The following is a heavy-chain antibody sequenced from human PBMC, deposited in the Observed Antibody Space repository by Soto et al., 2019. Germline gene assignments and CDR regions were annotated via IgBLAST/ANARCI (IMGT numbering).Heavy chain of an antibody. J-gene: IGHJ4*02. Sequence: QVQLVESGGGVVQPGGSLRLSCAASGFTFSGYGMHWVRQSPGEGLEWVAILANDGSYQYYAESVKGRFTISRDNSKNTLYLQMDSLRPEDTAVYYCARSIGSSSYYPPDYWGQGTLVTVSS. CDR2: LANDGSYQ. V-gene: IGHV3-30*03. CDR1: GFTFSGYG. D-gene: IGHD6-13*01. CDR3: ARSIGSSSYYPPDY.